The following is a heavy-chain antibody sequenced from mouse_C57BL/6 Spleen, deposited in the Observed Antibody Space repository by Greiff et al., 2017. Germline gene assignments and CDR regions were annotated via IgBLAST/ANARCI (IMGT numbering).Heavy chain of an antibody. CDR2: IDPENGDT. D-gene: IGHD1-1*01. CDR1: GFNIKDDY. V-gene: IGHV14-4*01. CDR3: TTCSSHAMDD. J-gene: IGHJ4*01. Sequence: VQLKESGAELVRPGASVKLSCTASGFNIKDDYMHWVKQRPEQGLEWIGWIDPENGDTEYASKFQGKATITADTSSNTAYLQLSSLTSEDTAVYYCTTCSSHAMDDWGQGTSVTVSS.